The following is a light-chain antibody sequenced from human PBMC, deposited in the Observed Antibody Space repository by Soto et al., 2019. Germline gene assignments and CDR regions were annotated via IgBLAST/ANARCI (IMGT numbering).Light chain of an antibody. Sequence: EIVLTQSPGTLSLSPVERATLSGMASQSVTKSLAWYQQKPGQAPRLLIYGASSRATGIPDRFSGSGSGTDFTLTISRLEPEDFAVYYCQQYHNWPPLTFGGGTKVDIK. V-gene: IGKV3-20*01. CDR3: QQYHNWPPLT. J-gene: IGKJ4*01. CDR1: QSVTKS. CDR2: GAS.